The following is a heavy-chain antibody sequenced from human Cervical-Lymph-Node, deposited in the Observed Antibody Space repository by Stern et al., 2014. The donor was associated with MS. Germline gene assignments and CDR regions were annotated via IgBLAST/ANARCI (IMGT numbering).Heavy chain of an antibody. CDR2: IPPVLTTP. J-gene: IGHJ4*02. V-gene: IGHV1-69*01. Sequence: VQLVESGAEVRKPGSSVKVSCQVSGGTFSSHAISWVRQAPGQGLEWMGGIPPVLTTPNYANEFQGRVTIIADETTTTVYMEMSSLRSEDTAVYYCARETRHGYNFDLWGQGTLVTVST. CDR3: ARETRHGYNFDL. CDR1: GGTFSSHA. D-gene: IGHD5-24*01.